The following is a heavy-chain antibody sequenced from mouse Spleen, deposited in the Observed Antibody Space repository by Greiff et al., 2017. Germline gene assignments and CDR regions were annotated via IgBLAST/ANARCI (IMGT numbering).Heavy chain of an antibody. J-gene: IGHJ4*01. CDR1: GYAFRSYW. V-gene: IGHV1-80*01. CDR2: IYPGDGDT. D-gene: IGHD3-1*01. Sequence: QVQLQQSGAELVKPGASVKISCKASGYAFRSYWMNWVKQRPGKGLEWIGQIYPGDGDTNYNGKFKGKATLTADKSSSTAYMQLSSLTSEDSAVYFCARALGLPHYYAMDYWGQGTSVTVSS. CDR3: ARALGLPHYYAMDY.